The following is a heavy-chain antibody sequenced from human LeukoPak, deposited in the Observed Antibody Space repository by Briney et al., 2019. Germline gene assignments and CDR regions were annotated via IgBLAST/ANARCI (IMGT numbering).Heavy chain of an antibody. CDR3: ARGWSAYYFDY. CDR1: GFTFSSYC. D-gene: IGHD2-15*01. J-gene: IGHJ4*02. CDR2: VEHSGSYI. V-gene: IGHV3-21*01. Sequence: GESLTLSCAASGFTFSSYCMSWVRQPPGKGLEWVSSVEHSGSYIYYPDSVRGPFTIARDNAKTSLYLQMNGLRAEATAVYYCARGWSAYYFDYWGQGTLVTVSS.